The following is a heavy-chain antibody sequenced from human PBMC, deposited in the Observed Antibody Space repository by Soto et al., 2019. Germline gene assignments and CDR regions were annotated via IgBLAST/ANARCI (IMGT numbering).Heavy chain of an antibody. CDR1: GFTFSSYW. CDR3: ARVEYSSSWYKHDY. CDR2: IKQDGSEK. D-gene: IGHD6-13*01. V-gene: IGHV3-7*01. J-gene: IGHJ4*02. Sequence: GGSLRLSCAASGFTFSSYWMSWVRQAPGEGLEWVANIKQDGSEKYYVDSVKGRFTISRDNAKNSLYLQMNSLRAEDTAVYYCARVEYSSSWYKHDYWGQGTLVTVSS.